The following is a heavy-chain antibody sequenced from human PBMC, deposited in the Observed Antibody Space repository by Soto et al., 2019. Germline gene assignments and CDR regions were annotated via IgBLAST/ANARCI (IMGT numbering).Heavy chain of an antibody. CDR3: AREEMPGPGIAAAGTVWDY. D-gene: IGHD6-13*01. CDR1: GYTFTSYG. CDR2: ISAYNGNT. Sequence: ASVKVSCKASGYTFTSYGISWVRQAPGQGLEWMGWISAYNGNTNYAQKLQGRVTMTTDTSTSTAYMELRSLRSDDTAVYYCAREEMPGPGIAAAGTVWDYWGQGTLVTVSS. J-gene: IGHJ4*02. V-gene: IGHV1-18*01.